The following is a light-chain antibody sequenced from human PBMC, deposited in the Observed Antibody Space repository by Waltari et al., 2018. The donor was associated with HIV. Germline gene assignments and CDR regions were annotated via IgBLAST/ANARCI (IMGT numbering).Light chain of an antibody. V-gene: IGKV3-20*01. Sequence: EIVLTQSPGTLSLSPGERLTLSCRASQTTSSEYLAWYQQKPGQAPRHLIYGASRRATGIPDRFTGSGSGIDFTLTITRLEPEDFAVYYGQQYGRSALTFGGGTKVEIK. CDR2: GAS. CDR3: QQYGRSALT. J-gene: IGKJ4*01. CDR1: QTTSSEY.